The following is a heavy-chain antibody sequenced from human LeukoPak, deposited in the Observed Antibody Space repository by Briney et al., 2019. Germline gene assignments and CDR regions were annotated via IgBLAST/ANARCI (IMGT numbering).Heavy chain of an antibody. CDR3: ARAYSSSSLVFDY. CDR2: IIPIFGTA. J-gene: IGHJ4*02. Sequence: VASVKVSCKASGGTFSSYAISWVRPAPGQGLEWMGRIIPIFGTANYAQKFQGRVTITTDESTSTAYMELSSLRSEDTAVYYCARAYSSSSLVFDYWGQGTLVTVSS. V-gene: IGHV1-69*05. D-gene: IGHD6-6*01. CDR1: GGTFSSYA.